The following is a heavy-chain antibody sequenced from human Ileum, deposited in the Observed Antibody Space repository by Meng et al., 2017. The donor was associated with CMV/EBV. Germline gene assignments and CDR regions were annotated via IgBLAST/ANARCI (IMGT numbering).Heavy chain of an antibody. Sequence: GESLKISCAASGLTVSSNYMSWVRQAPGKGLEWVSVIYSGGSTYYADSVKGRFSISRDNSKNTLYLQMNSLRAEDTAVYYCANHPSVTGYYYGMDVWGQGTTVTVSS. V-gene: IGHV3-53*01. CDR2: IYSGGST. J-gene: IGHJ6*02. CDR1: GLTVSSNY. CDR3: ANHPSVTGYYYGMDV. D-gene: IGHD5/OR15-5a*01.